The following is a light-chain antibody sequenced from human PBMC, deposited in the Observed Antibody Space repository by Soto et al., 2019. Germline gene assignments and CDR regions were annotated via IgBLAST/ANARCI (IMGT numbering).Light chain of an antibody. CDR3: SSYAGSDNLV. Sequence: QSALTQPPSASGSPGQSVTISCTGTSSDVGGYNYVSWYQQHPGKAPKLMIYEVSKRPSGVPDRFSGSKSANTASLTVSGLQAEDEADYYCSSYAGSDNLVFGGGTKLTGL. CDR2: EVS. V-gene: IGLV2-8*01. J-gene: IGLJ2*01. CDR1: SSDVGGYNY.